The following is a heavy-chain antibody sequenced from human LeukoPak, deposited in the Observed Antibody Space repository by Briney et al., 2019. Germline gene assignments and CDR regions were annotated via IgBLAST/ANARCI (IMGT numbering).Heavy chain of an antibody. V-gene: IGHV7-4-1*02. D-gene: IGHD6-13*01. CDR2: INTNTGKP. CDR1: GYTFTSYA. Sequence: ASVKVSCKASGYTFTSYAMNWVRQAPGQGLEWMGWINTNTGKPTYAQGFTGRFVFSLDSSVSTAYLQISSLKAEDTAVYYCAREQTDSSWYDRGYFQHWGQGTLVTVSS. J-gene: IGHJ1*01. CDR3: AREQTDSSWYDRGYFQH.